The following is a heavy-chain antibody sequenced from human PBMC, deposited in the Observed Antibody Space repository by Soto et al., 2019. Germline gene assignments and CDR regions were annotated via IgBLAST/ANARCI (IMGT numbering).Heavy chain of an antibody. V-gene: IGHV3-23*01. CDR1: GITFRYYA. Sequence: EVQLLESGGGLVQPGGSLRLSCGASGITFRYYAMSWVRQSLGKGLEWVSIISGSGGSTFYADSVKGRFAISRDNSKNIVYLQMNGLRADDSAFYYCAKVEGGSWGTFDNWGQGTLVAVSS. J-gene: IGHJ4*02. D-gene: IGHD3-16*01. CDR2: ISGSGGST. CDR3: AKVEGGSWGTFDN.